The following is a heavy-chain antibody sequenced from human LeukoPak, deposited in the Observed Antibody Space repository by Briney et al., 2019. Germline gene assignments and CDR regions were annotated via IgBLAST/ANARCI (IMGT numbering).Heavy chain of an antibody. CDR2: INSDGTIT. Sequence: GGSLRLSCAASEFTFSRYWMQWVRHAPGKGLVCVPRINSDGTITNYADSVKGRFTISRDNAKNTLYLQMNSLRAEDTAVYYCVRDSSASYWGQGTLVTVS. CDR1: EFTFSRYW. D-gene: IGHD3-22*01. V-gene: IGHV3-74*01. J-gene: IGHJ4*02. CDR3: VRDSSASY.